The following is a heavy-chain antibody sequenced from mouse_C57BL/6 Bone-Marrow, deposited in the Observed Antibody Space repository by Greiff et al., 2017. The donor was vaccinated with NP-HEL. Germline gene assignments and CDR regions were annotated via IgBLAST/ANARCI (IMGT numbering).Heavy chain of an antibody. CDR3: ARDGSYVRSYFDY. V-gene: IGHV1-9*01. D-gene: IGHD2-3*01. J-gene: IGHJ2*01. Sequence: QVQLQQSGAELMKPGASVKLSCKATGYTFTGYWIEWVKQRPGHGLEWIGEILPGSCSTNYNEKFKGKATFTADTSSNTAYMQLSSLTTEDSAIYYCARDGSYVRSYFDYWGQGTTLTVSS. CDR2: ILPGSCST. CDR1: GYTFTGYW.